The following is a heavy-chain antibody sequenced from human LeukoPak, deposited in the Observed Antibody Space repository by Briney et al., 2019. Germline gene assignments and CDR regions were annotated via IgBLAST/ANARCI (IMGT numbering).Heavy chain of an antibody. J-gene: IGHJ4*02. D-gene: IGHD6-13*01. Sequence: AGGSLRLSCAASGFTFSSYAMSWVRQAPGKGLEWVSAISGSGGSTYYADSVKGRFTISRENSKNTLYLQMNSLRAEDTAVYYCAKVYSSSWSLSYYFDYWGQGTLVTVSS. V-gene: IGHV3-23*01. CDR3: AKVYSSSWSLSYYFDY. CDR2: ISGSGGST. CDR1: GFTFSSYA.